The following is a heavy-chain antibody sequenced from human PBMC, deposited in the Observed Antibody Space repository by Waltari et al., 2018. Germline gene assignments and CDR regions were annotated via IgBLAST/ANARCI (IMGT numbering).Heavy chain of an antibody. CDR2: ITPRLGTA. J-gene: IGHJ6*02. CDR1: GGTFSSYA. CDR3: ARDEPFRGTTVVTPYGMDV. V-gene: IGHV1-69*01. D-gene: IGHD4-17*01. Sequence: QVQLVQSGAEVKKPGSSVKVSCKASGGTFSSYAISWVRQAPGQGLEWMGGITPRLGTANYEKKFQGRGTITADESTSTAYMELSSLRSEDTAVYYCARDEPFRGTTVVTPYGMDVWGQGTTVTVSS.